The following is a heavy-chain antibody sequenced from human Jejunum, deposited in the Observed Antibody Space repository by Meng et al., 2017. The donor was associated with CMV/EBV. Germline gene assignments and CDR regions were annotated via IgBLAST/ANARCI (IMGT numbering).Heavy chain of an antibody. CDR2: KSPTGSS. CDR1: DSISNHNW. Sequence: DSISNHNWWSWVRQPPGQGLEWLGEKSPTGSSNYNPSLKSRVTISVDRSKNQFSLKLTSVTAADTAVYYCVRGRCTRTSCYKGAFDFWSQGVLVTVSS. V-gene: IGHV4-4*02. CDR3: VRGRCTRTSCYKGAFDF. D-gene: IGHD2-2*02. J-gene: IGHJ4*02.